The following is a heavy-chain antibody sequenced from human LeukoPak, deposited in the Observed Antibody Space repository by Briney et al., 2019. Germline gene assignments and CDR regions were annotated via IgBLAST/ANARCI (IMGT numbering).Heavy chain of an antibody. CDR3: AREGPRWVYVY. V-gene: IGHV3-21*01. Sequence: GGSLRLSCAASGCTFSSYSMNWVRQAPGKGLEWVSSISSSSSYIYYADSVKGRFTISRDNAKNSLYLQMNSLRAEDTAVYYCAREGPRWVYVYWGQGTLVTVSS. CDR2: ISSSSSYI. CDR1: GCTFSSYS. D-gene: IGHD3-16*01. J-gene: IGHJ4*02.